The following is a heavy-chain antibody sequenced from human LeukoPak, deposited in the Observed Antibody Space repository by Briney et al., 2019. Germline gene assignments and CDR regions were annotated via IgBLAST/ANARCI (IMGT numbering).Heavy chain of an antibody. CDR1: EFTFSSYG. D-gene: IGHD3-9*01. J-gene: IGHJ4*02. CDR3: VRYFDWLWAFDY. Sequence: GRSLRLSCAASEFTFSSYGMHWVRQAPGKGLEWVAVISYDGSNKYYADSVKGRFTISRDNSKNTLYLQMNSLRAEDTAVYYCVRYFDWLWAFDYWGQGTLVTVSS. V-gene: IGHV3-30*03. CDR2: ISYDGSNK.